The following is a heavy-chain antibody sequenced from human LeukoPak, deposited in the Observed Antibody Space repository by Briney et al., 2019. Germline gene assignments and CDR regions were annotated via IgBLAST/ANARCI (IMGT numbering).Heavy chain of an antibody. D-gene: IGHD6-19*01. Sequence: GGSLRLSCAASGITFSTFEMNWVRQAPGKGLEWVSYITSSSSTIYYADSVKGRFTISRDNAKNSLFLQMDSLRDEDTAVYYCARRAVAATYFDYWGQGILVTVSS. CDR1: GITFSTFE. V-gene: IGHV3-48*02. CDR2: ITSSSSTI. J-gene: IGHJ4*02. CDR3: ARRAVAATYFDY.